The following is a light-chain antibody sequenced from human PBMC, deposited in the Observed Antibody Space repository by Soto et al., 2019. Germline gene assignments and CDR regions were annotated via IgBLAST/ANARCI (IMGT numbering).Light chain of an antibody. CDR2: LNSDGSH. CDR1: SGHSNYA. Sequence: QSVLTQSPSASASLGASVKLTCTLSSGHSNYAIAWHQQQPEKGPRYLMKLNSDGSHRKGDGIPDRFSGSSSGAERYLTISGLQSDDEADYYCQTWGTGIRVFGTGTKLTVL. CDR3: QTWGTGIRV. J-gene: IGLJ1*01. V-gene: IGLV4-69*01.